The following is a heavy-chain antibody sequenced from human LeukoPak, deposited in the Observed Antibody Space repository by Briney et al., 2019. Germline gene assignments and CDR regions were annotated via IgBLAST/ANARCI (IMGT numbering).Heavy chain of an antibody. J-gene: IGHJ4*02. CDR3: ARHSQRAGLDFDY. V-gene: IGHV4-59*08. CDR1: GGSISSYY. D-gene: IGHD2-15*01. CDR2: IYYSGST. Sequence: SETLSLTRTVSGGSISSYYWSWIPQPPRKRLEWIGYIYYSGSTNYNPSLKSRVTISIDTSKNQFYLKLSSVTAADTAVYYCARHSQRAGLDFDYWGQGTLVTVSS.